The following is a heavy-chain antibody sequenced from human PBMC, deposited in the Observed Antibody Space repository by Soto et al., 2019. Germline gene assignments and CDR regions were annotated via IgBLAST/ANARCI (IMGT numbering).Heavy chain of an antibody. CDR2: MNPDSGNT. J-gene: IGHJ4*02. Sequence: ASVKVSWKDSGYTFTCFDINWVRQATGQGPEWMGWMNPDSGNTGYVQKFQGRVTMTRNTAISTAYMELSSLRSEDTAVYYCARSVGGSNVNFDYWGQGTLVTVSS. CDR1: GYTFTCFD. CDR3: ARSVGGSNVNFDY. V-gene: IGHV1-8*01. D-gene: IGHD3-10*01.